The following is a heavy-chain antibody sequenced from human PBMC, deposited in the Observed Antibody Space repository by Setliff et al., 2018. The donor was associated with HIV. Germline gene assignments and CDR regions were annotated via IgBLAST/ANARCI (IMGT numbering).Heavy chain of an antibody. D-gene: IGHD3-3*01. CDR1: RGSISRRSHY. J-gene: IGHJ3*01. CDR2: LHYSGTT. Sequence: PSETLSLTCNVSRGSISRRSHYWGWIRQSPGKGLEWIGSLHYSGTTYYNPSLKRRVTISVDTSMNQFSLNLTSVTAADTAVYFCSSVPFHLGWLSTTHDAFDVWGPGTLVTVSS. V-gene: IGHV4-39*07. CDR3: SSVPFHLGWLSTTHDAFDV.